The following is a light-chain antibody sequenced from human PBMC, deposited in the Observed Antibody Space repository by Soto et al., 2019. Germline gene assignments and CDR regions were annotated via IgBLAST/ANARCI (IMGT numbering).Light chain of an antibody. V-gene: IGKV1-39*01. Sequence: IQMTQSPSSLFASVGDTVTITCRASQTINSYLNWYQQKPGQAPKLLIYVASSLQNGVPSRFRGSGSGTDFTLSISSLEPEDFATYYCQQSYNIPLTFGPGTKLDFK. J-gene: IGKJ3*01. CDR3: QQSYNIPLT. CDR1: QTINSY. CDR2: VAS.